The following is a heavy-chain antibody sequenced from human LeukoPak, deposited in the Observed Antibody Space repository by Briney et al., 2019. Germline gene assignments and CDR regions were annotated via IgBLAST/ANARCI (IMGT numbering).Heavy chain of an antibody. V-gene: IGHV3-21*01. Sequence: GGSLRLSCAVSGFTVSTTYMNWVRQAPGKGLEWVSSISSSSSYIYYADSVKGRFTISRDNAKNSLYLQMNSLRAEDTAVYYCARDYHDYGDYDFDYWGQGTLVTVSS. CDR3: ARDYHDYGDYDFDY. CDR1: GFTVSTTY. CDR2: ISSSSSYI. D-gene: IGHD4-17*01. J-gene: IGHJ4*02.